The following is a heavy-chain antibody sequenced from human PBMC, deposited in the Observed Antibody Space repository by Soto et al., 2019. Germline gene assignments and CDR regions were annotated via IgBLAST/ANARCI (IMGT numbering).Heavy chain of an antibody. Sequence: QVQLQESGPGLVKPSETLSLTCTVSGGSVSSGSYYWSWIRQPPGKGPEWIGYIYYSGSTNYNPSRWSRVPISVDTAKNQFSLKLSSVTAADTAVYYCARGSLSATGFSDEDWFDPWGQGTLVTVSS. D-gene: IGHD1-26*01. V-gene: IGHV4-61*01. J-gene: IGHJ5*02. CDR1: GGSVSSGSYY. CDR3: ARGSLSATGFSDEDWFDP. CDR2: IYYSGST.